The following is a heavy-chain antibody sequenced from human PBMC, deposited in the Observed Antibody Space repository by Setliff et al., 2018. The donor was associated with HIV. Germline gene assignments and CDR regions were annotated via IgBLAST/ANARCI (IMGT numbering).Heavy chain of an antibody. CDR3: AKGVRGGDYFDY. Sequence: SLNISCAASGFTFDDYAMHWVRQAPGKGLEWVPGISWNSGSIGYADSVKGRFTISRDNAKNSLYLQMNSLRAEDMALYYCAKGVRGGDYFDYWGQGTLVTVPS. V-gene: IGHV3-9*03. CDR2: ISWNSGSI. CDR1: GFTFDDYA. J-gene: IGHJ4*02.